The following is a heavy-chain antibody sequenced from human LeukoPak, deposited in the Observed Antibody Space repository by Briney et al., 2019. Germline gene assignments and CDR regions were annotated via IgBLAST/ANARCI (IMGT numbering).Heavy chain of an antibody. V-gene: IGHV3-21*01. CDR3: ARDLSSGYSNWFDP. CDR2: ISSSSSYI. D-gene: IGHD3-22*01. J-gene: IGHJ5*02. CDR1: GFTFSSYS. Sequence: GRSLRLSCAASGFTFSSYSMNWVRQAPGKGLEWVSSISSSSSYIYYADSVKGRFTISRDNAKNSLYLQMNSLRAEDTAVYYCARDLSSGYSNWFDPWGQGTLVTVSS.